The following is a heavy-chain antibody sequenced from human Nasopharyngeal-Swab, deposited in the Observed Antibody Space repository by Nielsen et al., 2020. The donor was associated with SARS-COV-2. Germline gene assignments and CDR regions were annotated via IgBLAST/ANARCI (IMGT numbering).Heavy chain of an antibody. CDR1: GFTFDDYA. CDR2: ISWNSGST. V-gene: IGHV3-9*01. Sequence: GGSLRLSCAASGFTFDDYAMHWVRQAPGKGLEWVSGISWNSGSTGYADSVKGRFTISRDNAKNSLYLQMNSLRAEDTALYHCAKDNGSGWYEFDYWGQGTLVTVSS. J-gene: IGHJ4*02. CDR3: AKDNGSGWYEFDY. D-gene: IGHD6-19*01.